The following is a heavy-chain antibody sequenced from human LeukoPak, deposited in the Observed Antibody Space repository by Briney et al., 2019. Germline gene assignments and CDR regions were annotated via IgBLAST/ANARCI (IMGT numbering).Heavy chain of an antibody. D-gene: IGHD6-6*01. J-gene: IGHJ4*02. Sequence: GGSLRLSCAASGFTFDDYTMHWVRQAPGKGLEWVSLISWDGGSTYYADSVKGRFTISRDNSKNSLYLQMNSLRIEDTALYYCAKDAHSSSQGGGGYFDYWGQGTLVTVSS. CDR1: GFTFDDYT. V-gene: IGHV3-43*01. CDR2: ISWDGGST. CDR3: AKDAHSSSQGGGGYFDY.